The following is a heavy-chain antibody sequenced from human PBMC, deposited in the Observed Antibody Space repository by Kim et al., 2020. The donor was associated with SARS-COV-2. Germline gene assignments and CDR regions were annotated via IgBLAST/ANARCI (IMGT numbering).Heavy chain of an antibody. J-gene: IGHJ6*02. Sequence: SETLSLTCTVSGGSISSSSYYWGWIRQPPGKGLEWIGSIYYSGSTYYNPSLKSRVTISVDTSKNQFSLKLSSVTAADTAVYYCATRYFDWLSRISDMDVWGQGTTATVSS. CDR1: GGSISSSSYY. CDR3: ATRYFDWLSRISDMDV. V-gene: IGHV4-39*01. CDR2: IYYSGST. D-gene: IGHD3-9*01.